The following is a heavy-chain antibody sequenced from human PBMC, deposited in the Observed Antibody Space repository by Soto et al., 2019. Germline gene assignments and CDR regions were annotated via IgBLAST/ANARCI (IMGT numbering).Heavy chain of an antibody. J-gene: IGHJ5*02. CDR2: IIPIFGTA. V-gene: IGHV1-69*13. CDR3: ARDPYGSSTSCSRYNWFDP. Sequence: SVKVSCKASGGTFSSYAISWVRQAPGQGLEWMGGIIPIFGTANYAQKFQGRVTITADESTSTAYMELSSLRSEDTAVYYCARDPYGSSTSCSRYNWFDPWGQGTLVTVS. D-gene: IGHD2-2*01. CDR1: GGTFSSYA.